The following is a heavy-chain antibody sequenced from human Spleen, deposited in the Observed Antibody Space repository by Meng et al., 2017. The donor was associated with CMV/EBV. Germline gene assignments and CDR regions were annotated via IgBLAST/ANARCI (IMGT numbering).Heavy chain of an antibody. CDR3: ARADYSGSYGLVDY. V-gene: IGHV3-43*01. CDR1: GFTFDDYT. Sequence: GESLKISCAASGFTFDDYTMHWVRQAPGKGLEWVSLISWDGGRTYYADSVKGRFTISRDNAKNSLYLQMNSLRAEDTAVYYCARADYSGSYGLVDYWGQGTLVTVSS. D-gene: IGHD1-26*01. J-gene: IGHJ4*02. CDR2: ISWDGGRT.